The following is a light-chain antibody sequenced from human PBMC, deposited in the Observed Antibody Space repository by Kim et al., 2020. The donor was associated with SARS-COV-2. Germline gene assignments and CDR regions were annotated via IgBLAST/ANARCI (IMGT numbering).Light chain of an antibody. CDR3: QKYDSAPQT. J-gene: IGKJ1*01. CDR1: QASAHY. CDR2: AAT. V-gene: IGKV1-27*01. Sequence: VSGCDPVTITCRASQASAHYLAWYQNKPGKVPQLLIYAATVLQSGVQSRFSGGGSRTHFTLTIASLQPEDVATYYCQKYDSAPQTFGQGTKVEIK.